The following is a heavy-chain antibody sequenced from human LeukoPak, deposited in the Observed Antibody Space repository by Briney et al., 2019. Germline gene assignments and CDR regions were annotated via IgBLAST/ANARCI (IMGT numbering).Heavy chain of an antibody. V-gene: IGHV1-2*02. Sequence: GASVKLSCKASGYTFTGYYMHWVRQAPGQGLEWMGWINPNSGGTNYAQKFQGRVTMTRDTSISTAYMELSRLRSDDTAVYYCARDLAFDSLSDIMDVWGQGTTVTVSS. CDR1: GYTFTGYY. CDR2: INPNSGGT. J-gene: IGHJ6*02. CDR3: ARDLAFDSLSDIMDV. D-gene: IGHD3-3*02.